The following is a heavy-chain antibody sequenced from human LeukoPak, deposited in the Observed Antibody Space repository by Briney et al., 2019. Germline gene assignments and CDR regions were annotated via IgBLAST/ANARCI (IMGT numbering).Heavy chain of an antibody. V-gene: IGHV4-39*01. CDR1: GGSISSSSYY. CDR2: VYYSGST. D-gene: IGHD6-6*01. Sequence: PSETLSLTCTVSGGSISSSSYYWGWIRQPPGKGLEWIGSVYYSGSTYYNPSLKSRVTISVDTPKNQFSLKLSSVTAADTAVYYCARHPRGAARPGYYYYYYMDVWGKGTTVTVSS. J-gene: IGHJ6*03. CDR3: ARHPRGAARPGYYYYYYMDV.